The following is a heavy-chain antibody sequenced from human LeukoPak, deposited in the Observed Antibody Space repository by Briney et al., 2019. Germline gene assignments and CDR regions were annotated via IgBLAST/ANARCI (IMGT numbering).Heavy chain of an antibody. V-gene: IGHV3-23*01. J-gene: IGHJ3*01. CDR2: RSGSGGST. D-gene: IGHD6-19*01. CDR1: AFTFSSDG. CDR3: AKDRLKQWLVRDDAFDL. Sequence: GGSLSLSCAASAFTFSSDGMSGVGQAPGQGLEWVSSRSGSGGSTYYADSVKGGYTTSRENSKNTLYLQMNSLRAEDTAVYYCAKDRLKQWLVRDDAFDLWGQGTMVTVSS.